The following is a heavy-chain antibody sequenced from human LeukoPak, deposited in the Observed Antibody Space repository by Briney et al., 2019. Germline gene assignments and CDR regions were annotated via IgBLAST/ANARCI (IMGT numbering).Heavy chain of an antibody. CDR3: ARTRTGYGDSDY. V-gene: IGHV4-59*08. CDR1: GGSISSYY. Sequence: SETLSLTCTVSGGSISSYYWSWIRQPPGKGLEWIGYIYYSGSTNYNPSLKSRVTISVDTSKNQFSLKLSSVTAADTAVHYCARTRTGYGDSDYWGQGTLVTVSS. J-gene: IGHJ4*02. CDR2: IYYSGST. D-gene: IGHD6-13*01.